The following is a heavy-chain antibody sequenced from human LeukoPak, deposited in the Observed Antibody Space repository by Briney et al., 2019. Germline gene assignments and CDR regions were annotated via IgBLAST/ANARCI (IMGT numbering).Heavy chain of an antibody. D-gene: IGHD3-10*01. CDR2: IRSKANSYAT. V-gene: IGHV3-73*01. CDR3: TQWMVRGVTQHY. J-gene: IGHJ4*02. CDR1: GFTFSGSA. Sequence: GGSLRLSCAASGFTFSGSAMHWVRQASGKGLDWVGRIRSKANSYATAYAASVKGRFTISRDDSKNTAYLQMNSLKTEDTAVYYCTQWMVRGVTQHYWGQGTLVTVSS.